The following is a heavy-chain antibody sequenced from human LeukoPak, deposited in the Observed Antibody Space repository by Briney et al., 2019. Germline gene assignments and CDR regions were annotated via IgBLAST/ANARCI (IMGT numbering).Heavy chain of an antibody. J-gene: IGHJ4*02. Sequence: PGGSLRLSCAASGLTFSSYAMSWVRQAPGKGLEWVSAISGGGGSTYYADSVKGRFTISRDNSKNTLYLQMNSLRAEDTAVYYCAKGYCSSTSCAFDYWGQGTLDTVSS. D-gene: IGHD2-2*01. CDR2: ISGGGGST. V-gene: IGHV3-23*01. CDR3: AKGYCSSTSCAFDY. CDR1: GLTFSSYA.